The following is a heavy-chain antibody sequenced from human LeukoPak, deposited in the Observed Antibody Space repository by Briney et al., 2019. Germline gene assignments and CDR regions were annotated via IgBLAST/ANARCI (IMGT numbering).Heavy chain of an antibody. CDR1: GFTFSSYS. CDR3: ARADSYDYVWGSYIGLFDY. Sequence: GGSLRLSCAASGFTFSSYSMNWVRQAPGKGLEWFSSISSSSSYIYYADSVKGRFTISRDNAKNSLYLQMNSLRAEDTAVYYCARADSYDYVWGSYIGLFDYWGQGTLVTVSS. D-gene: IGHD3-16*01. V-gene: IGHV3-21*01. J-gene: IGHJ4*02. CDR2: ISSSSSYI.